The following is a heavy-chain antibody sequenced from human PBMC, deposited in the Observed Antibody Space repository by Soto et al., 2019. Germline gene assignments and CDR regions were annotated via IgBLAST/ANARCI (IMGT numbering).Heavy chain of an antibody. D-gene: IGHD2-2*01. V-gene: IGHV3-66*01. CDR3: ARDPAAAPADY. J-gene: IGHJ4*02. CDR2: IYSGGST. Sequence: GGSLILSCAASGFTVSSNYMSWVRQAPGKGLEWVSVIYSGGSTYYADSVKGRFTISRDNSKNTLYLQMNSLRAEDTAVYYCARDPAAAPADYWGQGTLVTVSS. CDR1: GFTVSSNY.